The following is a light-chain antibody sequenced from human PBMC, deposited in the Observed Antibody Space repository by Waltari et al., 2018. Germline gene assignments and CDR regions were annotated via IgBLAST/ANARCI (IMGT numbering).Light chain of an antibody. CDR1: QTISSR. Sequence: DVQMTQSPSTLSASVGDRVTITCRASQTISSRLAWYQQKPGKAPKLLIYDASSLEGGVPSRFSGSGSGTEFTLTISNLQPDDFATYYCQQYNSYLYTFGQGTKLEIK. V-gene: IGKV1-5*01. CDR2: DAS. J-gene: IGKJ2*01. CDR3: QQYNSYLYT.